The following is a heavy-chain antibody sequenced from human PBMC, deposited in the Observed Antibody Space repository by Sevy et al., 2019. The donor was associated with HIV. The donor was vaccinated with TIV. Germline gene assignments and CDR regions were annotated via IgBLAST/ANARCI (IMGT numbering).Heavy chain of an antibody. J-gene: IGHJ4*02. Sequence: GGSLRLSCGASGFIFNSYWMTWVRQAPGKGLEWVATIKQDGSEKYYVDSVKGRFTISRDNVKNSVHLQMSSLRVEDTAMYYYSRDYSWGQGTQVTVSS. CDR2: IKQDGSEK. V-gene: IGHV3-7*01. CDR3: SRDYS. CDR1: GFIFNSYW.